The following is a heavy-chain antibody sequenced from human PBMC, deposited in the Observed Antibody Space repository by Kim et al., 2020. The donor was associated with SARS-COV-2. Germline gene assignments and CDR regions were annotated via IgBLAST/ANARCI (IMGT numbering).Heavy chain of an antibody. D-gene: IGHD3-3*01. Sequence: ASVKVSCKASGYTFTSYAMHWVRQAPGQRPEWMGWINGGNGDTKYSQKFQGRVTITRGTSTSTAYMDLSSQRSEDTAVYYWARVEDYDFWSGPPNRGHYYYGMDVWGQETTVTVSS. V-gene: IGHV1-3*01. CDR3: ARVEDYDFWSGPPNRGHYYYGMDV. CDR2: INGGNGDT. CDR1: GYTFTSYA. J-gene: IGHJ6*02.